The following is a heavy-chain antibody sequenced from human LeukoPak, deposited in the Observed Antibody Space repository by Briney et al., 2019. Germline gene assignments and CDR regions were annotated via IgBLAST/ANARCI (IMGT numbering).Heavy chain of an antibody. CDR2: IYYSGST. V-gene: IGHV4-59*12. D-gene: IGHD6-13*01. J-gene: IGHJ3*02. CDR3: AAGSSWFDAFDI. CDR1: GGSISSYC. Sequence: SETLSLTCTVSGGSISSYCWSWIRQPPGKGLEWIGYIYYSGSTNYNPSLKSRVTISVDTSKNQFSLKLSSVTAADTAVYYCAAGSSWFDAFDIWGQGTMVTVSS.